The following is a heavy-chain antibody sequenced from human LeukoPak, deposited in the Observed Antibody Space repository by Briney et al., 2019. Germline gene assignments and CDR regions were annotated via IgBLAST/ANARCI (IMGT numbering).Heavy chain of an antibody. D-gene: IGHD2-2*01. Sequence: GGSLRLSCAASGFTFSTYGMHWVRQAPGKGLEWVAFIRYDGSIKYYADSVKGRFIISRDNSKNTLYVQMNSLRAEDTAVYYCARDQCSTSCHDAFDIWGQGTMVTVSS. CDR2: IRYDGSIK. J-gene: IGHJ3*02. CDR3: ARDQCSTSCHDAFDI. V-gene: IGHV3-30*02. CDR1: GFTFSTYG.